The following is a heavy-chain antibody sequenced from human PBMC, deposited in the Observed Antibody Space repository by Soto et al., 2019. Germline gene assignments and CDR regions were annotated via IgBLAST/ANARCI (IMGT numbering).Heavy chain of an antibody. CDR3: VVDTSGGLDY. J-gene: IGHJ4*02. D-gene: IGHD2-15*01. CDR2: IWYDGNKK. V-gene: IGHV3-33*03. CDR1: GFTFSSNG. Sequence: SLRLGCAACGFTFSSNGMPGVRKAPGKGLEWVAVIWYDGNKKYYGDSVRGRFTISRDSSKNTLYLEMNSLRAEDTAVYYCVVDTSGGLDYWGQATQVTVYS.